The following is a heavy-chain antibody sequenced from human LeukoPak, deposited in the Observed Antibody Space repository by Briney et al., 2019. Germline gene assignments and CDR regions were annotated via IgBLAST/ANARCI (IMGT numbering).Heavy chain of an antibody. CDR3: ARDSPGLPLRYFACN. CDR2: ISAYNGNT. D-gene: IGHD3-9*01. CDR1: GYTFTSYG. V-gene: IGHV1-18*01. J-gene: IGHJ4*02. Sequence: ASVKVSCKASGYTFTSYGISWVRQAPGQGLEWMGWISAYNGNTNYAQKLQGRVTMTTDTSTSTAYMELRSLRSDDTAVYYCARDSPGLPLRYFACNWGQGTLVTVSS.